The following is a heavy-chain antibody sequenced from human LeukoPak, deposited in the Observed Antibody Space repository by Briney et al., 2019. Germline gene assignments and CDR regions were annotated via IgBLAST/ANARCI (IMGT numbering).Heavy chain of an antibody. V-gene: IGHV5-51*01. Sequence: GESLKISCKGSGYSFTSYWIGWVRQMPGKGLEWMGIIYPGDSDTRYSTSFQGQVTISADKSISTAYLQWSSLKASDTAMYYCARHRAVAGTPFDYWGQGTLVTVSS. CDR3: ARHRAVAGTPFDY. CDR1: GYSFTSYW. J-gene: IGHJ4*02. D-gene: IGHD6-19*01. CDR2: IYPGDSDT.